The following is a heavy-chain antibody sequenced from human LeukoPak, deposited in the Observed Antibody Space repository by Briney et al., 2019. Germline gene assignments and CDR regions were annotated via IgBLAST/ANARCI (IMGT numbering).Heavy chain of an antibody. V-gene: IGHV1-69*13. Sequence: ASVKVSCKASGYTFTSYAISWVRQAPGQGLEWMGGIIPIFGTANYAQKFQGRVTITADESTSTAYMELSSLRSEDTAVYYCARVGGYSYGYFFDYWGQGTLVTVSS. J-gene: IGHJ4*02. CDR1: GYTFTSYA. CDR2: IIPIFGTA. CDR3: ARVGGYSYGYFFDY. D-gene: IGHD5-18*01.